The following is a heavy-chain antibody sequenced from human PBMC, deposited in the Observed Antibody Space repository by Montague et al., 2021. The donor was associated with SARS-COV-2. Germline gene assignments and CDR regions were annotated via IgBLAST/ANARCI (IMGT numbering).Heavy chain of an antibody. CDR2: IHYSGGT. Sequence: SETLSLTCSVSGGPISGYYWSWIRQSPGKGLEWIGYIHYSGGTIXNPXLKSRVIISVDTSKSQFSLKLSAVTAADTAVYYCARDRFIAGGRLPHGFDPCGQGTLVTVSS. D-gene: IGHD6-13*01. CDR1: GGPISGYY. CDR3: ARDRFIAGGRLPHGFDP. V-gene: IGHV4-59*01. J-gene: IGHJ5*02.